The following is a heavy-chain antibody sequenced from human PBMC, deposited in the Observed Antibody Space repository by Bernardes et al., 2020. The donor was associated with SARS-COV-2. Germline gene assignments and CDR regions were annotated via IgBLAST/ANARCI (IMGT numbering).Heavy chain of an antibody. J-gene: IGHJ6*02. CDR3: AGGASLAVEAGYGMDV. CDR2: IWYDGSNK. CDR1: GFTFSSYG. D-gene: IGHD3-16*01. V-gene: IGHV3-33*08. Sequence: GGSLRLSRAASGFTFSSYGMHWVRQAPGKGLEWVAVIWYDGSNKYYADSVKGRFTISRDNSKNTLYLQMNSLRAEDTAVYYCAGGASLAVEAGYGMDVWGQGTTVTVSS.